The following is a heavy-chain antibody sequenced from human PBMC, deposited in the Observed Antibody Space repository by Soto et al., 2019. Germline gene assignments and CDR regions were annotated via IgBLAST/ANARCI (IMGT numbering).Heavy chain of an antibody. V-gene: IGHV1-69*13. Sequence: SVKVSCKASGGTFSSSAISWVRQAPGQGLEWMGGIIPSFGTANYAQKFQGRVTITADESTSTAYMELSSLRSEDTAGYYCARGAVLMVYARAFDYWGQGTLVTVSS. CDR3: ARGAVLMVYARAFDY. J-gene: IGHJ4*02. D-gene: IGHD2-8*01. CDR2: IIPSFGTA. CDR1: GGTFSSSA.